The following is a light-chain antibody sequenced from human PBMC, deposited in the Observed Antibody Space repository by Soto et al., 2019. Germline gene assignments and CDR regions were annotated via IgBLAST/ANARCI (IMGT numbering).Light chain of an antibody. J-gene: IGKJ2*01. CDR2: DAS. CDR3: QQRDNWPEYT. CDR1: QSVNSY. Sequence: IVLTQSPATLSLSPGERATLSCRASQSVNSYLAWYQQKPGQAPRLLIYDASSRATGIPARFSGSGSGTDFTLTISSLEPEDFSVYYCQQRDNWPEYTFGQGTVLEI. V-gene: IGKV3-11*01.